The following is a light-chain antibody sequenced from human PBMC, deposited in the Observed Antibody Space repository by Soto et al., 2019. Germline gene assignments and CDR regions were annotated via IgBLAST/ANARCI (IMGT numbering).Light chain of an antibody. V-gene: IGLV2-14*01. CDR1: SSDVGGYNY. Sequence: QSALTQPASVSGSPGQSIAISCTGTSSDVGGYNYVSWYQQYPGKAPKLMIYEVNNRPSGVSNRFSGSKSGNTASLTISGLQAEDEADYYCSSYTSSSTLAFGGGTQLTVL. CDR2: EVN. CDR3: SSYTSSSTLA. J-gene: IGLJ3*02.